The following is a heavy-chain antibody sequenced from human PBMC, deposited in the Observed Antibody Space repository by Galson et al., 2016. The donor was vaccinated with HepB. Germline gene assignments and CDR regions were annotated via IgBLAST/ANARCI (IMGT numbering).Heavy chain of an antibody. D-gene: IGHD1-14*01. CDR1: GFTFSSYG. CDR2: IGYDGRYK. CDR3: VRGPYHGGMDV. V-gene: IGHV3-33*01. Sequence: SLRLSCAASGFTFSSYGMHWVRQAPGKGLQWVALIGYDGRYKFYGDAVKGRFTISRDNSMNRLHLQMNSLRAEDTAVYYCVRGPYHGGMDVCGKGTTVTVSS. J-gene: IGHJ6*04.